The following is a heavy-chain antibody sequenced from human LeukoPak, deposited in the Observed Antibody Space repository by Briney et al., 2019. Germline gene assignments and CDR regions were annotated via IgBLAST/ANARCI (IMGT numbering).Heavy chain of an antibody. CDR2: IQYDGSNE. CDR3: AKDRCSNGVGCYYYYMDV. CDR1: GFNFKNYE. D-gene: IGHD2-8*01. J-gene: IGHJ6*03. V-gene: IGHV3-30*02. Sequence: GGSLRLSCAVSGFNFKNYEMKWVRQAPGKGLEWVAYIQYDGSNEQYADSVKGRFSISRDSSKNILYLQMNSLRAEDTAVYYCAKDRCSNGVGCYYYYMDVWGKGTTVTISS.